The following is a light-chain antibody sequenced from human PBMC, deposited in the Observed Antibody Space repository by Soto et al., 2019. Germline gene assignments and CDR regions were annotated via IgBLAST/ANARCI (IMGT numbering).Light chain of an antibody. J-gene: IGLJ1*01. CDR1: SSDVGGYNY. CDR3: SSYTSSSTYV. Sequence: QSVLTQPASVSGSPGQSITISCTGTSSDVGGYNYVSWSQQHPGKAPQLMIYEVSNQPSGVSNRFSGSKSGNTASLTISGLQAEDEADYYCSSYTSSSTYVFGTGTKVTVL. CDR2: EVS. V-gene: IGLV2-14*01.